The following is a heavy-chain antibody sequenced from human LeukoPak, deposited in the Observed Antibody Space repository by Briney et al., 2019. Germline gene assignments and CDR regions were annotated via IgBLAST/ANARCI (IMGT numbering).Heavy chain of an antibody. CDR2: ISYDGSNK. Sequence: GGSLRLSCAASGFTFSTYGMHWVRQAPGKGLEWVAVISYDGSNKYYADSVKGRFTISRDNSKNTLYLQMNSLRAEDTAVYYCAKEFVGYSYGSSSGGFGYWGQGILVTVSS. V-gene: IGHV3-30*18. D-gene: IGHD5-18*01. CDR1: GFTFSTYG. J-gene: IGHJ4*02. CDR3: AKEFVGYSYGSSSGGFGY.